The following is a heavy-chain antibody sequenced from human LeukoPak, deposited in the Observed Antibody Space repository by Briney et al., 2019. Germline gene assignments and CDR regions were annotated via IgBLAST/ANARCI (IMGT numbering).Heavy chain of an antibody. CDR2: ISYDGSNK. Sequence: GGSLRLSCAASGFTFSSYGMHWVRQAPGKGLEWVAVISYDGSNKYYADSVKGRFTISRDNSKNTLYLQMNSLRAEDTAVYYCARVPHYYYGMDVWGQGTTVTVSS. J-gene: IGHJ6*02. V-gene: IGHV3-30*03. CDR3: ARVPHYYYGMDV. CDR1: GFTFSSYG.